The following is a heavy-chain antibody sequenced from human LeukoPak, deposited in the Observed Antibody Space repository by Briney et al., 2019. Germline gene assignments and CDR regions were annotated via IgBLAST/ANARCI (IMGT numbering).Heavy chain of an antibody. J-gene: IGHJ5*02. D-gene: IGHD6-13*01. V-gene: IGHV3-11*01. Sequence: GGSLRLSCAASGSSFSDYYMSWVRQAPGKGLEWVSYISSSGRTIYYADSVKGRFTVSRDNAKNSLYLQMNSLRAGDTAVYYCATTVAAAGTLRGVTPELKNPWGQGTLVTVSS. CDR1: GSSFSDYY. CDR3: ATTVAAAGTLRGVTPELKNP. CDR2: ISSSGRTI.